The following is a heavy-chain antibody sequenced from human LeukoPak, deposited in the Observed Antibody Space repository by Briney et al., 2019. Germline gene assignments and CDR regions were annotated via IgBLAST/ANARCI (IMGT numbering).Heavy chain of an antibody. D-gene: IGHD3-10*01. CDR2: ITTNSDYI. Sequence: PGGSLRLSCETSGFTFSSYTMYWVRQAPGKGLEWVSSITTNSDYIYYADSVRGRFTISRDNAKDSLYLQMSSLRAEDTAVYYCARERHYFGSGGHPLFGYWGQGTLVTVSS. CDR3: ARERHYFGSGGHPLFGY. V-gene: IGHV3-21*01. J-gene: IGHJ4*02. CDR1: GFTFSSYT.